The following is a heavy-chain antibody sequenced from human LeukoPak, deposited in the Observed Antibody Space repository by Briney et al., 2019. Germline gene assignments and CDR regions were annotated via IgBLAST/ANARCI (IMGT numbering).Heavy chain of an antibody. Sequence: SETLSLTCTVSAYSIANGYYWGWIRQPPGKGLEWIGNIYHSGSTYYNPSLKSRVTISIDTSKNQFSLNLSSVTAADTAVYYCAGHQWSGYFQHWGQGTLVTVSS. D-gene: IGHD2-15*01. CDR2: IYHSGST. CDR1: AYSIANGYY. J-gene: IGHJ1*01. CDR3: AGHQWSGYFQH. V-gene: IGHV4-38-2*02.